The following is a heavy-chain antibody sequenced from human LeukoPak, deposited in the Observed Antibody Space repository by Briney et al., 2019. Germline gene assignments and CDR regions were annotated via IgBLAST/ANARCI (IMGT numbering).Heavy chain of an antibody. CDR2: ISYDGSNA. J-gene: IGHJ4*02. Sequence: GSLRLSCTASGFTFSSFAMHWVRQAPGKGLEWVTIISYDGSNALYADSVKGRFTISRDNSKSTLYLQMNSLRAEDTAVYYCATPLDYYDRSDSHQGGDWGQGTLVTVSS. CDR1: GFTFSSFA. V-gene: IGHV3-30-3*01. CDR3: ATPLDYYDRSDSHQGGD. D-gene: IGHD3-22*01.